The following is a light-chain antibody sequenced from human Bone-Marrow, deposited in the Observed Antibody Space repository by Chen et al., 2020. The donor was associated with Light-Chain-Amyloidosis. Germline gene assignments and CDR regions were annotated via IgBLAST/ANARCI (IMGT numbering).Light chain of an antibody. CDR1: SGDVGTYNY. J-gene: IGLJ1*01. V-gene: IGLV2-14*01. Sequence: QSALTQPASGSGSPGQSITIPFTGTSGDVGTYNYVSWYQQHPGKAPKVMIYAVSNRPSGVSNRFSGSKSGNTASLTISGLQAEDEADYYCSSFTSSSSYVFGPGTKVTVL. CDR2: AVS. CDR3: SSFTSSSSYV.